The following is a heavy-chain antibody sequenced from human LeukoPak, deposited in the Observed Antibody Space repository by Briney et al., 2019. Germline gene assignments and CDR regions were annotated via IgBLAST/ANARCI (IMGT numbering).Heavy chain of an antibody. V-gene: IGHV3-30*18. Sequence: PGGSLRLSCAASGFTFSSYGMHWVRQALGKGLEWVAVISYDGRNKYYVDSVKGRFTISRDNSKNTLYLQMNSLRAEDTAVYYCAKDVGKWESLHFFDYWGQGTLVTVSS. CDR1: GFTFSSYG. J-gene: IGHJ4*02. CDR2: ISYDGRNK. D-gene: IGHD1-26*01. CDR3: AKDVGKWESLHFFDY.